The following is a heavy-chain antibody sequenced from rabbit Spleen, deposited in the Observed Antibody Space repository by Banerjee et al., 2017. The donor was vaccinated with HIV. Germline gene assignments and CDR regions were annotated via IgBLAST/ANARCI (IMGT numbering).Heavy chain of an antibody. D-gene: IGHD4-1*01. V-gene: IGHV1S40*01. J-gene: IGHJ4*01. CDR2: TYTGSSGST. CDR1: GVSFSSGYD. CDR3: ARDGYSRGW. Sequence: QQLVESGGGLVKPGASLTLTCKASGVSFSSGYDMCWVRQAPGKGLEWIACTYTGSSGSTYYASWAKGRFTISKTSTTVTLQMTSLTDADTATHFCARDGYSRGWWGQGTLVTVS.